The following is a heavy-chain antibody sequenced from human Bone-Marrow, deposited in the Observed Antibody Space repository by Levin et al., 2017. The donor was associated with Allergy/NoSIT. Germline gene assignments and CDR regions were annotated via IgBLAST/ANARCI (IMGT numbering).Heavy chain of an antibody. V-gene: IGHV4-61*02. D-gene: IGHD3-3*01. Sequence: SETLSLTCNVSGVSINSDSYYWSWIRQPAGKGLEWIGRIYSRGDTNYNPSLKGRVSISLDASKNEFSLDLTSVTAADTAVYLCARSRGSSICYYLDVWGKGTTVTVSS. CDR1: GVSINSDSYY. CDR3: ARSRGSSICYYLDV. CDR2: IYSRGDT. J-gene: IGHJ6*03.